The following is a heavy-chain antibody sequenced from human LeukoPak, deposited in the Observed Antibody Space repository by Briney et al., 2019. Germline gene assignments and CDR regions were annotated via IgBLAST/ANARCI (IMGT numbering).Heavy chain of an antibody. V-gene: IGHV3-23*01. CDR3: AKVHYDILTGCSDY. D-gene: IGHD3-9*01. J-gene: IGHJ4*02. Sequence: GGSLRLSCAASGFTFSSYAMSWVRQAPGKGLEWVSAISGSGGSTYYADSVKGRFTISRDNSKNTLYLQMNSLRAEDTAVYYCAKVHYDILTGCSDYWGQGTLVTVSS. CDR1: GFTFSSYA. CDR2: ISGSGGST.